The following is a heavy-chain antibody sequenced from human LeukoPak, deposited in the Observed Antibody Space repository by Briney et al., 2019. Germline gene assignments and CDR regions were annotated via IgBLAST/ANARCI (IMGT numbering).Heavy chain of an antibody. J-gene: IGHJ3*02. CDR2: INAGKGNT. Sequence: ASVKVSCKASGYTFTSYAMHWVRQAPGQRLEWMGWINAGKGNTKYSQKFQGRVTITRDTSASTAYMELSSLRSEDTAVYYCARVTMVRGVIRAFDIWGQGTMVTVSS. CDR1: GYTFTSYA. CDR3: ARVTMVRGVIRAFDI. V-gene: IGHV1-3*01. D-gene: IGHD3-10*01.